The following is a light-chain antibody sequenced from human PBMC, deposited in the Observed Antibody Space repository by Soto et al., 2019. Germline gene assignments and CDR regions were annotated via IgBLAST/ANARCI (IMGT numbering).Light chain of an antibody. Sequence: EIVLTQSPGTLSLSPGERATLSCRASQSVNSNYLAWYQQKPGQAPRLLIYGASTRATGIPARFSGSGSGTEFTLTISSLQSEDFAVYYCQQYIRWPLTFGGGTKVDIK. CDR2: GAS. CDR1: QSVNSN. CDR3: QQYIRWPLT. J-gene: IGKJ4*01. V-gene: IGKV3-15*01.